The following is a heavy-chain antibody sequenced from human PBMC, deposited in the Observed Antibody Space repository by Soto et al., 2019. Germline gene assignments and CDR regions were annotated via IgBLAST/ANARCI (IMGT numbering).Heavy chain of an antibody. CDR2: ISGSGGST. J-gene: IGHJ5*02. CDR3: AKDQHFDWLLKDWFDP. CDR1: GFTFSSYA. D-gene: IGHD3-9*01. Sequence: GGSLRLSCAASGFTFSSYAMSWVRQAPGKGLEWVSAISGSGGSTYYADSVKGRFTISRDNSKNTLYLQMNSLRAEDTAVYYCAKDQHFDWLLKDWFDPWGQGTLVTVSS. V-gene: IGHV3-23*01.